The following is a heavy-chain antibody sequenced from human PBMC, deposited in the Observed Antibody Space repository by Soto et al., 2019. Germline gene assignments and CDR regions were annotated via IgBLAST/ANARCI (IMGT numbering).Heavy chain of an antibody. CDR2: TYYRSKWYN. CDR3: ARVNWNLGYYGMDV. Sequence: SQTLSLTCAISGDSASSNSAAWNWIRQSPSRGLEWLGRTYYRSKWYNDYAVSVKSRITINPDTSKNQFSLRLNSVTPEDTAVYYCARVNWNLGYYGMDVWGQGTTVTVSS. D-gene: IGHD1-7*01. J-gene: IGHJ6*02. CDR1: GDSASSNSAA. V-gene: IGHV6-1*01.